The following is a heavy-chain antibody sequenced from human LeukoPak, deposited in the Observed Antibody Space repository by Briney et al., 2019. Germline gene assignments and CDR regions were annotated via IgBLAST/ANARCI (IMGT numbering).Heavy chain of an antibody. V-gene: IGHV4-4*07. CDR2: FYTGGST. J-gene: IGHJ6*02. CDR3: ARDALDSSGWLYHGMDV. D-gene: IGHD6-19*01. Sequence: PSETLSLTCTVSGGSISSYYWNWIRQSAGRGLEWIGRFYTGGSTNYNPSLKSRVTMSVDTSKNQFSLKLTSVIAADTAVYYCARDALDSSGWLYHGMDVWGQGTTVTVSS. CDR1: GGSISSYY.